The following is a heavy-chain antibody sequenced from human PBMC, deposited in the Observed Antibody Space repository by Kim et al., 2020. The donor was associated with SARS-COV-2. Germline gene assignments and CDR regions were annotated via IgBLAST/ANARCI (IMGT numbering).Heavy chain of an antibody. J-gene: IGHJ4*02. CDR3: ATAPAITMVRGHFDY. CDR1: GYTLTELS. CDR2: FDPEDGET. V-gene: IGHV1-24*01. Sequence: ASVKVSCKVSGYTLTELSMHWVRQAPGKGLEWMGGFDPEDGETIYAQKFQGRVTMTEDTSTDTAYMELSSLRSEDTAVYYCATAPAITMVRGHFDYWGQGTLVTVSS. D-gene: IGHD3-10*01.